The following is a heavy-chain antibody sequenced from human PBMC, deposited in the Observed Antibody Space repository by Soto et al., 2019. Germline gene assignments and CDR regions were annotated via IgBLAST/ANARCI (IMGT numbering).Heavy chain of an antibody. D-gene: IGHD3-10*01. J-gene: IGHJ4*02. CDR3: ARDLISPSSHYGSGSYYKADDY. CDR1: GFTFSSYA. V-gene: IGHV3-30*14. CDR2: ISYDGTNR. Sequence: GGSLRLSCIASGFTFSSYAMHWVRQAPGKGLEWVAVISYDGTNRHYADSVKGRFTISRDNSKNTLYLQMNSLRAEDTALYYCARDLISPSSHYGSGSYYKADDYWGQGT.